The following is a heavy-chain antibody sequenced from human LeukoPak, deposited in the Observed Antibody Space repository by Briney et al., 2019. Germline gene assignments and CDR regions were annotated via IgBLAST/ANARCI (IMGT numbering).Heavy chain of an antibody. J-gene: IGHJ6*03. V-gene: IGHV3-7*01. D-gene: IGHD4-11*01. CDR2: IKQDGSEK. CDR3: TRVEETATTAAIIRKYPYYYYYMDV. Sequence: PGGSLRLSVAASGFTFSTYRMSWVRQAPGKGLEWVTNIKQDGSEKHYVDSVKGRFTISRDNAKNSLYLQMSSLRAEDTAVYYCTRVEETATTAAIIRKYPYYYYYMDVWGKGNTVTVSS. CDR1: GFTFSTYR.